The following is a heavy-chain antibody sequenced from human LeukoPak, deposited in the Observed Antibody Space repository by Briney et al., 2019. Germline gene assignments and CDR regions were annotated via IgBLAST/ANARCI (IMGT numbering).Heavy chain of an antibody. D-gene: IGHD2-21*02. CDR1: GYTFTSYG. V-gene: IGHV1-18*01. CDR3: ASGAIVVVTRLRYYYGMDV. CDR2: ISAYNGNT. J-gene: IGHJ6*02. Sequence: ASVKVSCKASGYTFTSYGISWVRQAPGQGLEWMGWISAYNGNTNYAQKLQGRVTMTTDTSTSTAYMELRSLRSDDTAVYYCASGAIVVVTRLRYYYGMDVWGQGTTVTVYS.